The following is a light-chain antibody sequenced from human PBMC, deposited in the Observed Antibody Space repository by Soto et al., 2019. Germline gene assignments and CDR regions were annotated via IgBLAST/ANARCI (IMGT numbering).Light chain of an antibody. CDR2: KPN. CDR3: VLYMGSGISV. J-gene: IGLJ3*02. CDR1: SGSVSTSYY. V-gene: IGLV8-61*01. Sequence: QTVVTQEPSFSVSPGGTVTLTCGLSSGSVSTSYYPSWYQQTPGQSPRTLIYKPNTRSSGVPDRFSGSILGNKAALTITGAQADDESHYYCVLYMGSGISVFGGGTKLTVL.